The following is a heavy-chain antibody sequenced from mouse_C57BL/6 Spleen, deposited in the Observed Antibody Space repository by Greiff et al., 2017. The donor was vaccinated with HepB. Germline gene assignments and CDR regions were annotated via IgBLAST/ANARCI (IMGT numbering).Heavy chain of an antibody. CDR1: GFTFSDYG. CDR2: ISSGSSTI. Sequence: EVQGVESGGGLVKPGGSLKLSCAASGFTFSDYGMHWVRQAPEKGLEWVAYISSGSSTIYYADTVKGRFTISRDNAKNTLFLQMTSLRSEDPAMYYCARDRYYYGSSLFDYWGQGTTLTVSS. V-gene: IGHV5-17*01. J-gene: IGHJ2*01. D-gene: IGHD1-1*01. CDR3: ARDRYYYGSSLFDY.